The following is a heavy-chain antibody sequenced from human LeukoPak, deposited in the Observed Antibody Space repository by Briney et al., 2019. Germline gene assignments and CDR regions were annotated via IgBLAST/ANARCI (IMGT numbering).Heavy chain of an antibody. J-gene: IGHJ5*02. V-gene: IGHV1-46*01. CDR1: GYTFSNYY. Sequence: GASVKVSCKASGYTFSNYYIHWVRQAPGQGLEWMGIINPSGGSRSYAQKFQGRVTMTTDTSTSTAYMELRSLRSDDTAVYYCARARQFDPWGQGTLVTVSS. D-gene: IGHD5-12*01. CDR2: INPSGGSR. CDR3: ARARQFDP.